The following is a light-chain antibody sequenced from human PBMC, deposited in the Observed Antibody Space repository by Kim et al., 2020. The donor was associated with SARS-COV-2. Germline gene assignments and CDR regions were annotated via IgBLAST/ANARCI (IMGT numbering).Light chain of an antibody. V-gene: IGKV3-15*01. CDR1: QSVSSN. Sequence: SVSPGERATLSCRASQSVSSNLAWDQQKPGQAPRLLIYGASTRATGIPAGFSGSGSETEFTLTINNLQSEDFAVYYCQQYNNWPQTFGQGTKV. CDR3: QQYNNWPQT. CDR2: GAS. J-gene: IGKJ1*01.